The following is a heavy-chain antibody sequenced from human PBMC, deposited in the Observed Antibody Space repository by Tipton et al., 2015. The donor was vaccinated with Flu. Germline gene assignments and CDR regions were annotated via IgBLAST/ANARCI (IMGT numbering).Heavy chain of an antibody. CDR3: ARERYSSPGRWFDP. Sequence: TLSLTCTVSGGSISRGDYYWSWIRQPPGKGLEWIGYIYYSGSTYYNPSLKRRVTISVDTSKNQFSLKLSSVTAADTAVYYCARERYSSPGRWFDPWGQGTLVTVSS. J-gene: IGHJ5*02. D-gene: IGHD6-13*01. CDR2: IYYSGST. V-gene: IGHV4-30-4*01. CDR1: GGSISRGDYY.